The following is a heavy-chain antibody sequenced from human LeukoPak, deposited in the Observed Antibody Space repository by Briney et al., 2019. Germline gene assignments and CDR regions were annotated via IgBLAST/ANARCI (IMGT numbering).Heavy chain of an antibody. Sequence: ASVKVSCKASGYTFTSYGISWVRQAPGQGLEWMGWISAYNGNTNYAQKLQGRVTMTTDISTSTAYMELRSLRSDDTAVYYCARDLGQWLLQGIFFDYWGQGTLVTVSS. CDR3: ARDLGQWLLQGIFFDY. CDR1: GYTFTSYG. D-gene: IGHD5-12*01. V-gene: IGHV1-18*01. J-gene: IGHJ4*02. CDR2: ISAYNGNT.